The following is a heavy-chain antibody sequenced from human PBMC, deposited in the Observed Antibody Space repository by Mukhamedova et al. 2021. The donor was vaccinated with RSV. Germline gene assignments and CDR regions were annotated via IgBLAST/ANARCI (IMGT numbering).Heavy chain of an antibody. Sequence: GLEWVGFIRSKAYGGTTEYAASVKGRFTISRDDSKSIAYLQINSLKTEDTAVYYCSRERVYCSSTSCYLYYFDYWGQGTLVTVS. CDR3: SRERVYCSSTSCYLYYFDY. D-gene: IGHD2-2*01. CDR2: IRSKAYGGTT. J-gene: IGHJ4*02. V-gene: IGHV3-49*02.